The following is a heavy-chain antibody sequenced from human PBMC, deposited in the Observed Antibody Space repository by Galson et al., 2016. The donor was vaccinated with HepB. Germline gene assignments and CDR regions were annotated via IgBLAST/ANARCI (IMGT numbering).Heavy chain of an antibody. J-gene: IGHJ4*02. CDR1: GGSTTDTNYY. Sequence: EPLSLTCIVSGGSTTDTNYYWGWIRQPPGKGLEWIATIYYDGTSYYNPSLKNPVTIFVDTVNNQFALRLSPVTAADTATYYCAGPFNNRSYPRAADYWGQGTLVTVSS. D-gene: IGHD1-14*01. CDR2: IYYDGTS. V-gene: IGHV4-39*01. CDR3: AGPFNNRSYPRAADY.